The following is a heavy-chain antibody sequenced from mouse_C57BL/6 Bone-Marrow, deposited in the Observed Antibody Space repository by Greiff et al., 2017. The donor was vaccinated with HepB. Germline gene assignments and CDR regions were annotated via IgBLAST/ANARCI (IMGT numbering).Heavy chain of an antibody. D-gene: IGHD1-1*01. CDR3: ARRSYYGRVFDY. CDR1: GYSFTDYN. V-gene: IGHV1-39*01. J-gene: IGHJ2*01. CDR2: INPNYGTT. Sequence: VQLQQSGPELVKPGASVKISCKASGYSFTDYNMNWVKQSNGQSLEWIGVINPNYGTTSYNQKFKGKATLTVDQSSSTAYMQLNSLTSEDSAVYSGARRSYYGRVFDYWGQGTTLTVSS.